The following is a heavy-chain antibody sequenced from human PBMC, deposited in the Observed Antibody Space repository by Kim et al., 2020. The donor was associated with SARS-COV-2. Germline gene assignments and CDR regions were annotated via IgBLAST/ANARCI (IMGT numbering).Heavy chain of an antibody. V-gene: IGHV4-39*01. J-gene: IGHJ3*02. CDR2: IYYTGST. Sequence: SETLSLTCSVSGASINTGAYYWGWIRQAPGKSPEWIASIYYTGSTYDTPSLRRRVSISLDTSENSFSLTLSSVTAADTGVYWCARHNHGGYAFPFDMLGPGTVVTVSS. CDR3: ARHNHGGYAFPFDM. CDR1: GASINTGAYY. D-gene: IGHD3-22*01.